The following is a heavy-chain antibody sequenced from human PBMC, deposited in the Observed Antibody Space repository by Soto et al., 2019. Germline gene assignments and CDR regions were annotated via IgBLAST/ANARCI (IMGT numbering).Heavy chain of an antibody. V-gene: IGHV3-23*01. D-gene: IGHD3-10*01. Sequence: XESLLLSVAGSGFPFSNFAMSWVRQAPGKGLEWVSIISGSGGSAYYVDSVKGRFTISRDNSKNTVYLQMNSLRAEDTAVYYCAEVRISSYYMDVWGQGTTVTVSS. J-gene: IGHJ6*03. CDR3: AEVRISSYYMDV. CDR2: ISGSGGSA. CDR1: GFPFSNFA.